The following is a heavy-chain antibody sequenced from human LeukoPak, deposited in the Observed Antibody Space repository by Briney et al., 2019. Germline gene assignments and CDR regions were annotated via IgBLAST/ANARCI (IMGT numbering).Heavy chain of an antibody. D-gene: IGHD3-22*01. CDR1: GFTVSSNY. CDR2: IYSGGST. V-gene: IGHV3-53*01. J-gene: IGHJ4*02. CDR3: VKQNYYSDSSDYFDY. Sequence: GGSLRLSCAASGFTVSSNYMSWVRQAPGKGLEWVSFIYSGGSTYYADSVKGRFTISRDNSKNTLYLQMNSLRAEDTAIYYCVKQNYYSDSSDYFDYWGQGTLVTVSS.